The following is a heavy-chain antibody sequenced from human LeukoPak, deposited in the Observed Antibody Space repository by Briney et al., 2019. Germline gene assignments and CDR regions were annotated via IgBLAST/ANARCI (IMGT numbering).Heavy chain of an antibody. D-gene: IGHD6-13*01. CDR3: ARWPNSSPSLDY. V-gene: IGHV4-39*07. Sequence: PSETLSLTCTVSGGSLTNSGYYWGWVRQPPGKGLEWIASIYYTGSTYYNPSLKSRVTISLDASKKQFSLKLSSVTAADTAVYYCARWPNSSPSLDYWGQGTLVTVSS. J-gene: IGHJ4*02. CDR1: GGSLTNSGYY. CDR2: IYYTGST.